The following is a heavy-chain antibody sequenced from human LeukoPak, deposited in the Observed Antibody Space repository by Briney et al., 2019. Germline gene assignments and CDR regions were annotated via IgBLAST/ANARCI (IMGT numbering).Heavy chain of an antibody. J-gene: IGHJ4*02. D-gene: IGHD2-15*01. CDR2: MNPNSGNT. CDR1: GYTFTSYD. CDR3: ARVKGYCSGGSCYSFDY. V-gene: IGHV1-8*01. Sequence: ASVKVSCKASGYTFTSYDINWARQATGQGLEWMGWMNPNSGNTGYAQKFQGRVTMTRNTSISTAYMELSSLRSEDTAVYYCARVKGYCSGGSCYSFDYWGQGTLVTVSS.